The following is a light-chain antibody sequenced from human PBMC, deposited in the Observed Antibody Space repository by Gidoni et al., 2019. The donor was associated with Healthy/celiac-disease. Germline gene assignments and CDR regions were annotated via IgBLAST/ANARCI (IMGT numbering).Light chain of an antibody. CDR3: SSYTSSSTPRG. Sequence: QPALTQPASVSGSSRHPTTISCAGTSSDVGGYNYVSWYQQHPGKAPKLMIYDVSKRPSGVSNRVSGSKSGNTASLAISGLQTEDEADYYCSSYTSSSTPRGFGGGTKLTVL. CDR2: DVS. CDR1: SSDVGGYNY. J-gene: IGLJ2*01. V-gene: IGLV2-14*01.